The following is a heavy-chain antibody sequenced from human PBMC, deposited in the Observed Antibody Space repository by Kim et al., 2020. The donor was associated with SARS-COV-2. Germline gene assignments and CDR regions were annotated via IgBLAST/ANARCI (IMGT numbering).Heavy chain of an antibody. Sequence: SETLSLTCTVSGGSISSSSYYWGWIRQPPGKGLEWIGSIYYSGSTYYNPSLKSRVTISVDTSKNQFSLKLSSVTAADTAVYYCARANVGSGSYYSYFDYWGQGTLVTVSS. CDR2: IYYSGST. V-gene: IGHV4-39*07. CDR1: GGSISSSSYY. J-gene: IGHJ4*02. CDR3: ARANVGSGSYYSYFDY. D-gene: IGHD3-10*01.